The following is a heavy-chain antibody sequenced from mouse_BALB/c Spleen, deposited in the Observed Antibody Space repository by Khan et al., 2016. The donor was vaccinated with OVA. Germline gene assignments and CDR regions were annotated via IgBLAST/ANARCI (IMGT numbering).Heavy chain of an antibody. CDR2: INPYNGGT. CDR1: GYTFTNYV. CDR3: ARGNWQSYYFDY. D-gene: IGHD4-1*01. J-gene: IGHJ2*01. V-gene: IGHV1S136*01. Sequence: EVQLQQSGPELVKPGASVKMSCKASGYTFTNYVLHWVKQKPGQGLEWIGYINPYNGGTKYNEKFKGKATLASDRSSITAYMELSSLTSEDSAVEYWARGNWQSYYFDYWGQGTTLTLSS.